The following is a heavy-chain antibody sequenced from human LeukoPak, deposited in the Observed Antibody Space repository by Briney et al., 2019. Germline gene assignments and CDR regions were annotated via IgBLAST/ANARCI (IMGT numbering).Heavy chain of an antibody. CDR2: IYYSGST. J-gene: IGHJ4*02. Sequence: SETLSLTCTVSGGSISSSSYYWGWIRQPPGKGLEWIGSIYYSGSTYYNPSLKSRVTISVDTSKSQFSLKLSSVTAADTAVYYCASLTDILTGYPFDYWGQGTLVTVSS. V-gene: IGHV4-39*07. CDR1: GGSISSSSYY. D-gene: IGHD3-9*01. CDR3: ASLTDILTGYPFDY.